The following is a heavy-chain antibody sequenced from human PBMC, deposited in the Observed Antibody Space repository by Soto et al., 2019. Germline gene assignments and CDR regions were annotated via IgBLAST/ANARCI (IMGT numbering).Heavy chain of an antibody. CDR1: GFTFSSYW. J-gene: IGHJ6*02. Sequence: GGSLRLSCAASGFTFSSYWMSWVRQAPGKGLEWVANIKQDGSEKYYVDSVKGRFTISRDNAKNSLYLQMNSLRAEDTAVYYCARERLAAAGTWSGDYYYYGMDVWGQGTTVTVSS. CDR2: IKQDGSEK. D-gene: IGHD6-13*01. CDR3: ARERLAAAGTWSGDYYYYGMDV. V-gene: IGHV3-7*05.